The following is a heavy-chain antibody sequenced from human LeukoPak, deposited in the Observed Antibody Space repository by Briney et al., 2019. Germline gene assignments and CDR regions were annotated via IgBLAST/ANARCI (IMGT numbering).Heavy chain of an antibody. CDR1: GFTFSSDS. Sequence: PGGSLRLSCAASGFTFSSDSMNWVRQAPGKRLECVSSISSSSSYIYYADSVKGRFTISRDNAKNSLYLQMNRLRSEDTAVYYCARALGYCSSTSCKPINFDYWGQGTLVTVSS. V-gene: IGHV3-21*01. J-gene: IGHJ4*02. CDR2: ISSSSSYI. CDR3: ARALGYCSSTSCKPINFDY. D-gene: IGHD2-2*01.